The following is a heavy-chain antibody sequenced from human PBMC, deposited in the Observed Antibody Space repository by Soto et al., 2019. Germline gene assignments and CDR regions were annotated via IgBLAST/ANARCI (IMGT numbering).Heavy chain of an antibody. D-gene: IGHD5-18*01. CDR3: ARDGFYAGSGRYSYAYSPPRYYAMDV. CDR1: GYTFTNYG. Sequence: GASVKVSCKTSGYTFTNYGISWVRQAPGQGLEWMGWISAYNDDTKYAQKLQGRVTMTTDTSTSTAYMELRSLRSDDTAIYYCARDGFYAGSGRYSYAYSPPRYYAMDVWAQGPRSPSP. V-gene: IGHV1-18*01. J-gene: IGHJ6*02. CDR2: ISAYNDDT.